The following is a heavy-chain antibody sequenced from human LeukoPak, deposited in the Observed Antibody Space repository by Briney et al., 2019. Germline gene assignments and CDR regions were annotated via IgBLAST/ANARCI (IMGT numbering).Heavy chain of an antibody. Sequence: SETLSLTCAVSGGSISSSNWWSWVRQPPGKGLEWIGEIYHSGSTNYNPSLKSRVTISVDKSKNQFSLKLSSVTAADTAVYYCARGQYYGSGTYYYYYMDVWGKGTTVTISS. J-gene: IGHJ6*03. D-gene: IGHD3-10*01. CDR1: GGSISSSNW. CDR3: ARGQYYGSGTYYYYYMDV. V-gene: IGHV4-4*02. CDR2: IYHSGST.